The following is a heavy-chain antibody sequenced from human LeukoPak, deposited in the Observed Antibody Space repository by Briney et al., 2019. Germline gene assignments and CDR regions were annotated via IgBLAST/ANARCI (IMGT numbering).Heavy chain of an antibody. V-gene: IGHV3-66*01. CDR3: AWGSGSSFDY. D-gene: IGHD3-10*01. Sequence: GGSLRLSCADSGFTVSSNYMSWVRQAPGKGLEWISIIYSGGSTYYSDSVKGRFTISRDNSKNTLYLQMNSLRGEDTAVYYCAWGSGSSFDYWGQGTLVTVSS. J-gene: IGHJ4*02. CDR2: IYSGGST. CDR1: GFTVSSNY.